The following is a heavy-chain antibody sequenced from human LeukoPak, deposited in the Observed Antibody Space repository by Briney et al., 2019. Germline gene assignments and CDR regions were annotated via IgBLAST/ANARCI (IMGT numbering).Heavy chain of an antibody. V-gene: IGHV1-18*01. Sequence: ASVKVSCKASGYTFTSYGISWVRQAPGQGLEWMGWISAYNGNTNYAQKLQGRVTMTTDTSTSTAYMELRSLRSDDTVVYYCARTYCGGDCYSGHWFDPWGQGTLVTVSS. D-gene: IGHD2-21*02. CDR2: ISAYNGNT. J-gene: IGHJ5*02. CDR1: GYTFTSYG. CDR3: ARTYCGGDCYSGHWFDP.